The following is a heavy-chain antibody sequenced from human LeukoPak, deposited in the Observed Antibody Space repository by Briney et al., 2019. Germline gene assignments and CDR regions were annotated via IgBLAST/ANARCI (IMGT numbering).Heavy chain of an antibody. Sequence: SETLSLTCAVYGGSFSGYYWSWIRQPPGKGLEWIGEINHSGSTNYNPSLKSRVTISVDTSKNQFSLKLSSVTAADTAVYYCAREPASIAVAGPKIDYWGQGTLVTVSS. CDR1: GGSFSGYY. D-gene: IGHD6-19*01. J-gene: IGHJ4*02. CDR3: AREPASIAVAGPKIDY. CDR2: INHSGST. V-gene: IGHV4-34*01.